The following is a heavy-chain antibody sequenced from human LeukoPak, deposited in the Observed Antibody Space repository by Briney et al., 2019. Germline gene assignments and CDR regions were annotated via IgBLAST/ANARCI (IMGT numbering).Heavy chain of an antibody. CDR3: ANGRGSGSYYNFDY. CDR2: ISGSGGST. Sequence: GGSLRLSCAASGFTFSSYAMSWVRQAPGKGLEWVSAISGSGGSTNYADSVKGRFTISRDNSKNTLYLQMSSLRAEDTAVYYCANGRGSGSYYNFDYWGQGTLVTVSS. CDR1: GFTFSSYA. J-gene: IGHJ4*02. D-gene: IGHD3-10*01. V-gene: IGHV3-23*01.